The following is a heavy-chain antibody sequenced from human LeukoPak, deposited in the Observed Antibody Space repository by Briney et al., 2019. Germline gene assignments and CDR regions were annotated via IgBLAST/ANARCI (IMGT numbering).Heavy chain of an antibody. V-gene: IGHV4-61*02. CDR2: IYTSGST. Sequence: SETLSLTCTVSGGSISSGSYYWSWIRQPAGKGLEWIGRIYTSGSTNYNPSLKSRVTISVGTSKNQFSLKLSSVTAADTAVYYCARQTTGDLYYYYYYMDVWGKGTTVTVSS. D-gene: IGHD7-27*01. J-gene: IGHJ6*03. CDR1: GGSISSGSYY. CDR3: ARQTTGDLYYYYYYMDV.